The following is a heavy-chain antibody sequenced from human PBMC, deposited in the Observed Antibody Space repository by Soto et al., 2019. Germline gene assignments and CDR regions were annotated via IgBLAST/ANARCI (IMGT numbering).Heavy chain of an antibody. CDR3: ARCGRLGIVPAADLDY. V-gene: IGHV1-46*01. D-gene: IGHD2-2*01. CDR2: INPSGGST. J-gene: IGHJ4*02. CDR1: GYTFTSYY. Sequence: ASVKVSCKASGYTFTSYYMHWVRQAPGQGLEWMGIINPSGGSTSYAQKFQGRVTMTRDTSTSTVYMELSSLRSEDTAVYYCARCGRLGIVPAADLDYWGQGTLVTVSS.